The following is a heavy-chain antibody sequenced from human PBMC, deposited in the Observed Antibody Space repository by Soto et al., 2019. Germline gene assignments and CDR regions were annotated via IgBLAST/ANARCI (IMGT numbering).Heavy chain of an antibody. D-gene: IGHD7-27*01. CDR1: GFTFSSYS. Sequence: GGSLRLSCAASGFTFSSYSMNWVRQAPGKGLEWVSSISSSSSYIYYADSVKGRFTISRDNAKNSLYLQMNSLRAEDTAVYYCARDRSLAGNYYYYYYMDVWGKGTTVTVSS. CDR3: ARDRSLAGNYYYYYYMDV. CDR2: ISSSSSYI. V-gene: IGHV3-21*01. J-gene: IGHJ6*03.